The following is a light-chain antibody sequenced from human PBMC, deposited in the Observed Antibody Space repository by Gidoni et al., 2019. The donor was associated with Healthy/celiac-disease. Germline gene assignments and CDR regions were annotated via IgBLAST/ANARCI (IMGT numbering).Light chain of an antibody. J-gene: IGKJ4*01. CDR3: QQLNSYPSG. CDR2: AAS. V-gene: IGKV1-9*01. Sequence: DIQLTQSPSFLSASVGDRVTITCRASQGISSYLAWYQQKPGKAPKLLIYAASNLQSGVPSRFSGSGSGTEFTLTISSLQPEDFATYYCQQLNSYPSGFGGGTKVEIK. CDR1: QGISSY.